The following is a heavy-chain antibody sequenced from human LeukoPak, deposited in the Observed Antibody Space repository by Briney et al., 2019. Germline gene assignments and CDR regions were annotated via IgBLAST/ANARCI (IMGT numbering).Heavy chain of an antibody. D-gene: IGHD6-19*01. J-gene: IGHJ4*02. V-gene: IGHV4-34*01. CDR3: ARSRSGGWRRRFDY. CDR1: GGSFSGYY. Sequence: SETLSLTCAVYGGSFSGYYWSWIRQPPGKGLEWIGEINHSGSTNYNPSLKSRVTISVDTSKNQFSLKLSSVTAADTAVYYCARSRSGGWRRRFDYWGQGTLVTVSS. CDR2: INHSGST.